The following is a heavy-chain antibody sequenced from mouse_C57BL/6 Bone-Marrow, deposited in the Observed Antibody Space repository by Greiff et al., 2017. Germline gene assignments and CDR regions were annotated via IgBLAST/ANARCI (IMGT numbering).Heavy chain of an antibody. J-gene: IGHJ4*01. CDR3: ARNLGLLLRPYYYAMDY. Sequence: VNLVESGPGLVAPSQSLSITCTVSGFSLTSYAISWVRQPPGKGLEWLGVIWTGGGTNYNSALKSRLSISKDNSKSQVFLKMNSLQTDDTARYYCARNLGLLLRPYYYAMDYWGQGTSVTVSS. V-gene: IGHV2-9-1*01. D-gene: IGHD1-1*01. CDR1: GFSLTSYA. CDR2: IWTGGGT.